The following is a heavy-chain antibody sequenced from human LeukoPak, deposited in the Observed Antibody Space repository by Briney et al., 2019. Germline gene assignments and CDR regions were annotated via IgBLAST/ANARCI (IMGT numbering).Heavy chain of an antibody. CDR1: GYTFTKYD. V-gene: IGHV1-8*01. Sequence: ASVNVSCKASGYTFTKYDINWVRQATGQGLEWMGWMNPNSGNTGYAQKFQGRVTMTRNTSISTAYMELSSLRSEDTAVYYCARGLEVAALFLGYWGQGTLVTVSS. D-gene: IGHD2-15*01. J-gene: IGHJ4*02. CDR2: MNPNSGNT. CDR3: ARGLEVAALFLGY.